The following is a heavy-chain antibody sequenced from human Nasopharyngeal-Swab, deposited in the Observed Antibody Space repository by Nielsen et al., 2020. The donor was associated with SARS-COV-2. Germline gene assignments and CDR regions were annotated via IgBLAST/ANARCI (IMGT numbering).Heavy chain of an antibody. CDR3: AKERFYSGSGKYPRDFDY. D-gene: IGHD3-10*01. J-gene: IGHJ4*02. V-gene: IGHV3-30*18. CDR2: TSYDGSNK. Sequence: GESLKISCVASGLTFSNYGMHWVRQAPGKGLEWVAITSYDGSNKYHADSVKGRFTISKDNSKNTLYLQMSSLRADDTAVYYCAKERFYSGSGKYPRDFDYWGQGTLVTVSS. CDR1: GLTFSNYG.